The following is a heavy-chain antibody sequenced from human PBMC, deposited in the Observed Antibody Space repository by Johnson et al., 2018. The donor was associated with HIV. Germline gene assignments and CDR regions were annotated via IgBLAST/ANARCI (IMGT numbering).Heavy chain of an antibody. Sequence: QVQLVESGGGLIQPGGSLRLSCAASGFTFSDYYMSWIRQAPGKGLEWVSYISSSGITIYYADSVKGRFTISRDNAKNSLYLQMNSLRAEDTAVYYCAKVYGFDYGDYYDAFDIWGQGTMVTVSS. V-gene: IGHV3-11*04. CDR3: AKVYGFDYGDYYDAFDI. D-gene: IGHD4-17*01. CDR1: GFTFSDYY. J-gene: IGHJ3*02. CDR2: ISSSGITI.